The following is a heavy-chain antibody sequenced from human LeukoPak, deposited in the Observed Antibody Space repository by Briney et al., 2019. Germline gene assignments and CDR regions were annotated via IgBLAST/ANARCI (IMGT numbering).Heavy chain of an antibody. D-gene: IGHD3-22*01. CDR2: ISGSGDST. V-gene: IGHV3-23*01. CDR3: ARGHYDSSGYHDY. J-gene: IGHJ4*02. CDR1: GFTFSSYA. Sequence: PGGSLRLSCAASGFTFSSYAMNWIRQVPGKGLEWVSAISGSGDSTYYGDSVKGRFTISRDNSKNTLYLQMNSLRAEDTAVYYCARGHYDSSGYHDYWGQGTLVTVSS.